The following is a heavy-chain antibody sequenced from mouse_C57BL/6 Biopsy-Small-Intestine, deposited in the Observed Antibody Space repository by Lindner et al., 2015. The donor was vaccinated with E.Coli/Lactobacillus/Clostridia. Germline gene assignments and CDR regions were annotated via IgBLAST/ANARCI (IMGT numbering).Heavy chain of an antibody. CDR1: DYTFTGYW. CDR3: ARNFYTMDY. CDR2: ILPGSDTT. V-gene: IGHV1-9*01. Sequence: VQLQESGAELMKPGASVKLSCKTTDYTFTGYWIQWVKQRPGHGLEWIGEILPGSDTTNYNEKFKDKATFTADTSPNTAYLQLSSLTTEDSAIYYCARNFYTMDYWGQGTSVTVSS. J-gene: IGHJ4*01.